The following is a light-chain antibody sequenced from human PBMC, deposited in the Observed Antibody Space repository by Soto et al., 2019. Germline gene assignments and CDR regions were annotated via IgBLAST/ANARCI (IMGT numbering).Light chain of an antibody. CDR1: QSLSSIY. J-gene: IGKJ1*01. CDR2: RTS. Sequence: EIVLTQSPGTLSLSPGQGATLSCRASQSLSSIYSAWYQQKPGQAPRLLIYRTSSRATGIPDRFSGSESETDFTLTISRLEPDDSAVYYCQQYGSSPRTFGPGTKVEIK. CDR3: QQYGSSPRT. V-gene: IGKV3-20*01.